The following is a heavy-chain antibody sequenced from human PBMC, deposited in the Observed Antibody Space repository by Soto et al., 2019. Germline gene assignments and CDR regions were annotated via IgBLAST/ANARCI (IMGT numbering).Heavy chain of an antibody. D-gene: IGHD3-9*01. CDR3: ARHEDGHILTGYCY. Sequence: SVKVSCKASGGTFSSYAISWVRQAPGQGLEWMGGIIPIFGTANYAQKFQGRVTITADESTSTAYMELSSLRSEDTAVYYCARHEDGHILTGYCYWGQGTLVTVSS. J-gene: IGHJ4*02. CDR2: IIPIFGTA. V-gene: IGHV1-69*13. CDR1: GGTFSSYA.